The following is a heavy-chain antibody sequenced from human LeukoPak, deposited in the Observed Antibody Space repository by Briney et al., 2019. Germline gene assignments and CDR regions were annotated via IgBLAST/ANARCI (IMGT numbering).Heavy chain of an antibody. CDR2: IWTDENNR. CDR3: AKDGDAAYYYDGSGRENYFYYYMDV. J-gene: IGHJ6*03. CDR1: GFTFSRYG. D-gene: IGHD3-22*01. Sequence: GGSLRLSCAASGFTFSRYGIHWDRQAPGKGLEWVAIIWTDENNRHHADSVKGRFTISRDNSKNTVSLQMNSLRAEDTAVYYCAKDGDAAYYYDGSGRENYFYYYMDVWGKGTTVTVSS. V-gene: IGHV3-33*06.